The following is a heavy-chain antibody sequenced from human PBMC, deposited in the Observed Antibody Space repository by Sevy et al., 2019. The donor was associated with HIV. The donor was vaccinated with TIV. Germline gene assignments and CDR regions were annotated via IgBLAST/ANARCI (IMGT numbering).Heavy chain of an antibody. CDR2: MSPYNGNK. Sequence: ASVKVSCKASGYTFTTYNIVWVRQAPGQGLEWLAWMSPYNGNKNYAQRVQGRVTMTTDTFTDTPFLELRSLEFDDTATYYCARGSTSWYDYWGQGTLVTVSS. CDR3: ARGSTSWYDY. CDR1: GYTFTTYN. V-gene: IGHV1-18*01. J-gene: IGHJ4*02. D-gene: IGHD2-8*01.